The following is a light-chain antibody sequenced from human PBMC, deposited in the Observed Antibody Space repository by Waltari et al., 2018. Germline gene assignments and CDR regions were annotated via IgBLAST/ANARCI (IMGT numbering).Light chain of an antibody. V-gene: IGLV3-27*01. CDR3: HAAADNNWF. Sequence: YDLAQPFSVSVSPGQTATITCSGDVLAEKYVRWFQQRPGQAPTWILYKDTERPSGIPGRFSGSSSGSTVTLTIRGALLEDEGDYHCHAAADNNWFFGGGTKLTVL. CDR1: VLAEKY. CDR2: KDT. J-gene: IGLJ2*01.